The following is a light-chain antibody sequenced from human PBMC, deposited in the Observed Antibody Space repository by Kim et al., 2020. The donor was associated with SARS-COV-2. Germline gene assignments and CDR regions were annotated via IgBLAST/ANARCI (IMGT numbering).Light chain of an antibody. CDR1: SSNIGTNY. Sequence: ELTQPPSASGTPGQRVTISCSGSSSNIGTNYVCWYQQLPGTAPKLLIYSNDQRPSGVPDRFSGSKSGTSAALAISGLRSEDEADYYCAAWDDSLSYVFGTGTKVTV. V-gene: IGLV1-47*02. CDR3: AAWDDSLSYV. CDR2: SND. J-gene: IGLJ1*01.